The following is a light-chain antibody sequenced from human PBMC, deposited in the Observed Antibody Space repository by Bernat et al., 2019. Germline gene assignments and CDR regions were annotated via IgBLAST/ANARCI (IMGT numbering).Light chain of an antibody. CDR3: SSYTSSSTHV. V-gene: IGLV2-14*03. Sequence: QSDLTQPASVSGSPGQTITISCTGSSSDVGGYNYVSWYQQHPGKAPKLMIYDVINRPSGVSNRFSGSKSNNQASMTNSGLQTGDEADYYCSSYTSSSTHVFGTGTKVTVL. CDR2: DVI. CDR1: SSDVGGYNY. J-gene: IGLJ1*01.